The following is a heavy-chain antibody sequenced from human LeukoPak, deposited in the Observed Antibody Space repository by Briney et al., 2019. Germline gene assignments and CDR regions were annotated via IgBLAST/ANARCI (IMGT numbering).Heavy chain of an antibody. V-gene: IGHV4-39*01. CDR2: IYYSGST. Sequence: SSETLSLTCTVSGGSISSSSYYWGWIRQPPGQGLEWIGSIYYSGSTYYNPSLKSRVTISVDTSKNQFSLNLTSVTAADTAVYYCARAEYYNYYMDVWGKGTTVTVSS. CDR1: GGSISSSSYY. D-gene: IGHD6-19*01. CDR3: ARAEYYNYYMDV. J-gene: IGHJ6*03.